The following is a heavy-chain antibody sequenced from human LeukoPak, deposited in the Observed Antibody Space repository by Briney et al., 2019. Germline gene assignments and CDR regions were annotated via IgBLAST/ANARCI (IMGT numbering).Heavy chain of an antibody. D-gene: IGHD5-24*01. Sequence: SETLSLTCTVSGGSISSYYWSWIRRPPGKGLEWIAYIYYSGSTNYNPSLKSRVTISLDTSKNQFSLRLSSVTAADTAVYYCARRHHNWDYWGQGSLVTVSS. V-gene: IGHV4-59*08. CDR3: ARRHHNWDY. J-gene: IGHJ4*02. CDR2: IYYSGST. CDR1: GGSISSYY.